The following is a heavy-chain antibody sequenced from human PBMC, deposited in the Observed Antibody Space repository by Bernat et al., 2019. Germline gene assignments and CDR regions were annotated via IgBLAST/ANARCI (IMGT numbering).Heavy chain of an antibody. CDR2: INPNSGGT. J-gene: IGHJ3*02. D-gene: IGHD4-17*01. CDR1: GYTFTGYY. V-gene: IGHV1-2*02. Sequence: QVQLVQSGAEVKKPGASVKVSCKASGYTFTGYYMHWVRQAPGQGLEWMGWINPNSGGTNYAQKFQGRVTMTGDMSISTDYMELSRLRTDDTAVYYCASSASGDYEGAFDIWGQGTMVTVSS. CDR3: ASSASGDYEGAFDI.